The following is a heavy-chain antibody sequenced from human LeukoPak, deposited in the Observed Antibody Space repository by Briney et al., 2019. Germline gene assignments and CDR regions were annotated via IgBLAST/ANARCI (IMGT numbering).Heavy chain of an antibody. V-gene: IGHV3-23*01. J-gene: IGHJ4*02. CDR1: GFTFSNYA. CDR3: AKAGSLDIAARQNY. Sequence: GSLRLSCAASGFTFSNYAMNWVRQAPGKGLEWVSGISGGDGTTFYADSVRGRFTISRDNSKNTLHLQMNSLRAEDTAVYFCAKAGSLDIAARQNYWGQGTLVTVSS. CDR2: ISGGDGTT. D-gene: IGHD6-6*01.